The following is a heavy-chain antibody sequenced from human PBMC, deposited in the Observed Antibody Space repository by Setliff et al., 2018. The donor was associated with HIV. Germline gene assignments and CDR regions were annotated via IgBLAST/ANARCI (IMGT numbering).Heavy chain of an antibody. Sequence: SETLSLTCNVSAGSFITGDDYWAWIRQPPGKGLEWIGSINYSGRTRYNASLKSRVTIFADTPTNQFSLVLNSVTAADTALYYCARDGHYNFWSGYGYYYYHMDVWGKGTTVTVSS. V-gene: IGHV4-39*02. CDR3: ARDGHYNFWSGYGYYYYHMDV. D-gene: IGHD3-3*01. J-gene: IGHJ6*03. CDR2: INYSGRT. CDR1: AGSFITGDDY.